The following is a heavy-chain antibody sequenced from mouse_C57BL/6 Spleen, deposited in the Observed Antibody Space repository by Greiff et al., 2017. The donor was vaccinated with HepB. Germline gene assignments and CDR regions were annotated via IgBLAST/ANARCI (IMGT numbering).Heavy chain of an antibody. CDR1: GFNIKDDY. J-gene: IGHJ3*01. Sequence: EVQLQQSGAELVRPGASVKLSCTASGFNIKDDYMHWVKQRPEQGLEWIGWIDPENGDTEYASKFQGKATITADTSSNTAYLQLSSLTSEDTAVYYCTTSGTRFAYWGQGTLVTVSA. V-gene: IGHV14-4*01. CDR3: TTSGTRFAY. D-gene: IGHD4-1*01. CDR2: IDPENGDT.